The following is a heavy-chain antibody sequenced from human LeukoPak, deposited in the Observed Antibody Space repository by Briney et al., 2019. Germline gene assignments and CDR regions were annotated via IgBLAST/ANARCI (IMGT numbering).Heavy chain of an antibody. CDR3: ARDDILTGYPTPFDY. D-gene: IGHD3-9*01. J-gene: IGHJ4*02. CDR1: GFTFSSYE. Sequence: GGSLRLSCAASGFTFSSYEMNWVRQAPGKGLEWVSYISSSGSTIYYADSVKGRFTISRDNAKNSLYLQMNSLRAEDTAVYYCARDDILTGYPTPFDYWGQGTLVPVSS. V-gene: IGHV3-48*03. CDR2: ISSSGSTI.